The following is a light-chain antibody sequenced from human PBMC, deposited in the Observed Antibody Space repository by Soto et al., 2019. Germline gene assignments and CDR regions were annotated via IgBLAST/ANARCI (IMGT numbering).Light chain of an antibody. CDR2: GAS. J-gene: IGKJ4*01. V-gene: IGKV3-20*01. CDR1: QSVTSNY. CDR3: QQYCSSPLT. Sequence: EIVLTQSPGTLSLSPGERATLSCRATQSVTSNYLAWYQQKPGQAPRLLIYGASSRATGIPDRFSGSGSGTDFTLTISRLEPEDSAVYYCQQYCSSPLTFGGGTKVEIK.